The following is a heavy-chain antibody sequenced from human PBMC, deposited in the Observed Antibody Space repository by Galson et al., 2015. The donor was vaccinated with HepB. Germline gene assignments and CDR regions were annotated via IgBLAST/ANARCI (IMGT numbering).Heavy chain of an antibody. CDR2: ISYDGSYK. V-gene: IGHV3-30-3*01. CDR1: GFTFSSYA. Sequence: RLSCAASGFTFSSYAMHWVRQAPGKGLEWVALISYDGSYKYYADSVKGRFTISRDNSNNTLYLQMNSLRAEDTSVYYCTRGLAGRALDYWGQGTLVTVSS. J-gene: IGHJ4*02. CDR3: TRGLAGRALDY. D-gene: IGHD6-6*01.